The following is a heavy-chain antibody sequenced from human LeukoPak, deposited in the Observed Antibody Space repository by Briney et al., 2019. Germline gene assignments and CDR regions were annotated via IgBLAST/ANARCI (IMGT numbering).Heavy chain of an antibody. CDR1: GGSISSSSYY. CDR3: ARLDDSSGYYYPTYYFDY. Sequence: SETLSLTCTVSGGSISSSSYYWGWIRQPPGKGLEWIGSIYYSGSTYYNPSLKSRVTISVDTSKNQFSLKLSSVTATDTAVYYCARLDDSSGYYYPTYYFDYWGQGTLVTVSS. J-gene: IGHJ4*02. CDR2: IYYSGST. V-gene: IGHV4-39*01. D-gene: IGHD3-22*01.